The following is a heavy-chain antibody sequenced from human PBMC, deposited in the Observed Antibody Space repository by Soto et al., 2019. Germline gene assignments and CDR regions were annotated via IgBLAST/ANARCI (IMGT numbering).Heavy chain of an antibody. CDR1: GFTVSSNY. CDR2: IYSGGST. CDR3: ASLAAAGTYLDY. V-gene: IGHV3-66*01. Sequence: GGSLRLSCAASGFTVSSNYMSWVRQAPGKGLEWVSVIYSGGSTYYADSVKGRFTISRDNSKNTLYLQMNSLRAEDTAVYYCASLAAAGTYLDYWGQGTLVTVSS. J-gene: IGHJ4*02. D-gene: IGHD6-13*01.